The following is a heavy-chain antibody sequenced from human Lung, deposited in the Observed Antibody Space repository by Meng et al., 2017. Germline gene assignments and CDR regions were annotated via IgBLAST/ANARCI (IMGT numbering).Heavy chain of an antibody. CDR2: INHSGST. J-gene: IGHJ4*02. D-gene: IGHD4-11*01. CDR1: GGSFSDYY. CDR3: ARGPTTMAHDFDY. V-gene: IGHV4-34*01. Sequence: HVQLQQWGAGLFKPSEPLSLTCVVSGGSFSDYYWSWIRQPPGKGLEWIGEINHSGSTNYNPSLESRATISVDTSQNNLSLKLSSVTAADSAVYYCARGPTTMAHDFDYWGQGTLVTVPQ.